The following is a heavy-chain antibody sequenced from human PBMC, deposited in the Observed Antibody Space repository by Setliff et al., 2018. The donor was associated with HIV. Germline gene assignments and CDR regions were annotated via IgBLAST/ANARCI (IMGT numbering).Heavy chain of an antibody. CDR1: GYTFTDFN. Sequence: VASVKVSCKASGYTFTDFNIHWVRQAPGRSLAWVGRIDPEDGDAVYAENFRGRVAMTADTSADTAYPELSLLTSQDTAIYFCATVTGARCFDNWGREAWSPSPQ. CDR2: IDPEDGDA. D-gene: IGHD2-21*02. V-gene: IGHV1-69-2*01. J-gene: IGHJ4*02. CDR3: ATVTGARCFDN.